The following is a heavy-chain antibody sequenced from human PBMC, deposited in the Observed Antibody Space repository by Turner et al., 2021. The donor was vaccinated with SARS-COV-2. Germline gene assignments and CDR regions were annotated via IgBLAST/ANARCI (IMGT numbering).Heavy chain of an antibody. V-gene: IGHV1-69*01. CDR2: IIPIVGTA. CDR3: ARDVDYFSPIWGSHHYYYGMDV. CDR1: VNTFSTYA. J-gene: IGHJ6*02. D-gene: IGHD4-17*01. Sequence: QVQLVHSGAEVKKPGSSVKVSCKASVNTFSTYAISWVRQAPGQGLEWMGGIIPIVGTANYAQNFQGRVTITADESSSTAYMELSSLRSEDTAVYYCARDVDYFSPIWGSHHYYYGMDVWGQGTTVTVSS.